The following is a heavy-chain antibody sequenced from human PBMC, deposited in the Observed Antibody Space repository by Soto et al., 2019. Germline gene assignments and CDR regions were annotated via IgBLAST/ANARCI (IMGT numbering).Heavy chain of an antibody. Sequence: LRLSCAASGFTFSSYAMSWVRQAPGKGLEWVSAISGSGGSTYYADSVKGRFTISRDNSKNTLYLQMNSLRAEDTAVYYCAKRQLVRGYFDYWGQGTLVTVSS. V-gene: IGHV3-23*01. CDR1: GFTFSSYA. D-gene: IGHD6-6*01. CDR2: ISGSGGST. CDR3: AKRQLVRGYFDY. J-gene: IGHJ4*02.